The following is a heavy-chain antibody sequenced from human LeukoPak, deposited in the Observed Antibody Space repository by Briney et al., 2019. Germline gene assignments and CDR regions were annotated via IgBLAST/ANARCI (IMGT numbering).Heavy chain of an antibody. V-gene: IGHV1-69*02. CDR3: ARGTGYSSSWFLN. J-gene: IGHJ1*01. D-gene: IGHD6-13*01. Sequence: ASVKVSCKASGDTFSSYSFSWVRQAPGQGLEWMGRIIPILGITNFAQKFQGRVTITADKSASTAFMELSSLRSADTAVYYCARGTGYSSSWFLNWGQGTLVTASS. CDR2: IIPILGIT. CDR1: GDTFSSYS.